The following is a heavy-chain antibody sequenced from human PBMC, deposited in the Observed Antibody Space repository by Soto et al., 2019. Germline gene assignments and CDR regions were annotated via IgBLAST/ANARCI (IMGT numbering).Heavy chain of an antibody. CDR3: ARIPTVVSDYYYYRMDV. CDR2: IYYSGGT. D-gene: IGHD4-17*01. J-gene: IGHJ6*02. Sequence: SGTLSLTCTVSGGSISSYYWSWIRQPPGKGLEWIGYIYYSGGTNYNPSLKSRVTISVDTSKNQFSLKLSSVTAADTAVYYCARIPTVVSDYYYYRMDVWGQGTTVTVSS. V-gene: IGHV4-59*01. CDR1: GGSISSYY.